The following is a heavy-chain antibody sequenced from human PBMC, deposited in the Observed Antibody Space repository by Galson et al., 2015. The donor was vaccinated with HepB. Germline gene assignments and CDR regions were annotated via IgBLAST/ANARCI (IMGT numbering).Heavy chain of an antibody. D-gene: IGHD3-9*01. Sequence: SLRLSCAVSGSKFSTKAMSWVRQAPGKGLDWVSSISGSGHDTYYAESVKGRFTISRDNSKNTLDLQMSSLRVEDTALYHCVKDFRDDIPNGHKYFYGMDVWGRGTTVIVTS. CDR2: ISGSGHDT. CDR3: VKDFRDDIPNGHKYFYGMDV. CDR1: GSKFSTKA. J-gene: IGHJ6*02. V-gene: IGHV3-23*01.